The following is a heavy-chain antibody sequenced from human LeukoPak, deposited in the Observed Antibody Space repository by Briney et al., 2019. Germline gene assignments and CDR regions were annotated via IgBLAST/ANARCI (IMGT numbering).Heavy chain of an antibody. CDR3: ARTFSYDSSGYYFDL. V-gene: IGHV4-31*03. CDR2: IYYNGSP. J-gene: IGHJ4*02. D-gene: IGHD3-22*01. CDR1: SGSISGGGYY. Sequence: SETLSLTCTVSSGSISGGGYYWSWIRQYPGKGLEWIGYIYYNGSPYYNPSPKSRVRISVDTSKNRFSLEVTSVTAADTAVYYCARTFSYDSSGYYFDLWGQGTLVTVSS.